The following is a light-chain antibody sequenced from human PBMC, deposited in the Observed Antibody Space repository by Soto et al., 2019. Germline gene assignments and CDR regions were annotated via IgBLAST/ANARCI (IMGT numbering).Light chain of an antibody. V-gene: IGKV1-33*01. CDR3: QQYDDLPT. J-gene: IGKJ1*01. Sequence: DIQLTQSPSSLSASVGDRATITCQASQDISDFLNWYQQKPGKAPTLVIYEASNLEKGVPSRFSGSGFGTDFAFTNTSLQPEDFATYYCQQYDDLPTFGQGTKLEIK. CDR2: EAS. CDR1: QDISDF.